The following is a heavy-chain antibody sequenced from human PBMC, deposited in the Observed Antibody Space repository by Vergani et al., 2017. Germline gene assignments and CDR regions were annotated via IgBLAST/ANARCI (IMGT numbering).Heavy chain of an antibody. CDR1: GYIFTNYY. J-gene: IGHJ5*02. CDR2: LNPTTGHT. CDR3: ARSIGYCAGATCRAYYFDH. V-gene: IGHV1-46*01. D-gene: IGHD2-21*01. Sequence: VQLVQSGAEVRKPGASVTVSCTASGYIFTNYYIHWLRQAPGQAFEWMGILNPTTGHTTSAQKFMGRVDMTRDPSTDTSTRTVQMTLSSLRSEDTAVYYCARSIGYCAGATCRAYYFDHGVQGTRVTVSS.